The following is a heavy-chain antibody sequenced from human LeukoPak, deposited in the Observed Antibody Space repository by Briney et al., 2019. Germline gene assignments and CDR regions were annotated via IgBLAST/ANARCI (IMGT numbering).Heavy chain of an antibody. CDR3: AKDLFRAVAAPYYYYGMDV. V-gene: IGHV3-7*01. CDR1: GFTFSSYW. CDR2: IKQDGSEK. J-gene: IGHJ6*02. D-gene: IGHD6-19*01. Sequence: PGGSLRLSCAASGFTFSSYWMSWVRQAPGKGLEWVANIKQDGSEKYYADSVKGRFTISRDNSKNTLYLQMNSLRAEDTAVYYCAKDLFRAVAAPYYYYGMDVWGQGTTVTVSS.